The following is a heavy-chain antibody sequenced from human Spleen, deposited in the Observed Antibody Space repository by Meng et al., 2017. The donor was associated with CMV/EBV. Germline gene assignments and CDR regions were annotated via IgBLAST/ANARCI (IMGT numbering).Heavy chain of an antibody. CDR2: ISPYNVNT. Sequence: ASVKVSCKASGYTFNSYDINWVRQAPGQGLEWMGWISPYNVNTDYARNLQGRVTITADTSTSTAYMELRSLRSDDTAVYYCARQDLIFGVVSPGGLFDYWGQGTLVTVSS. CDR1: GYTFNSYD. CDR3: ARQDLIFGVVSPGGLFDY. V-gene: IGHV1-18*01. J-gene: IGHJ4*02. D-gene: IGHD3-3*02.